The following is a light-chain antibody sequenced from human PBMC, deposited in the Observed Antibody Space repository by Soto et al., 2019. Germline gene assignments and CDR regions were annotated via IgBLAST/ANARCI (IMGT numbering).Light chain of an antibody. V-gene: IGKV3-11*01. Sequence: EIVLTQSPATLSLSPGERATLSCRASQSVSSYLAWYQQKPGQAPRLLIYDASNRATGIPARFSGSGSGTDFTLTISSLEPEDFAVYYCQQRSNWPSTTFGQGTK. CDR1: QSVSSY. CDR2: DAS. J-gene: IGKJ1*01. CDR3: QQRSNWPSTT.